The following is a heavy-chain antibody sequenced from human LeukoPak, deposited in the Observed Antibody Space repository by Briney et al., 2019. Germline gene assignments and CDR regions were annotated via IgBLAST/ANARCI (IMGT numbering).Heavy chain of an antibody. Sequence: GGSLRLSCAASGFTFSSYAMSWVRQAPGKGLEWVSAISGSGGSTYYADSVKGRFTISRDNSKNTLYPQMNSLRAEDTAVYYCAKDLRLFHANWFDPWGQGTLVTVSS. J-gene: IGHJ5*02. D-gene: IGHD3-22*01. CDR3: AKDLRLFHANWFDP. CDR2: ISGSGGST. V-gene: IGHV3-23*01. CDR1: GFTFSSYA.